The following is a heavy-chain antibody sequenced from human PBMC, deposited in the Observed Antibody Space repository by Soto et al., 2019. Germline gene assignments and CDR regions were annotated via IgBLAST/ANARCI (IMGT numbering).Heavy chain of an antibody. Sequence: EVQLVESGGGLVQPGGSLRLSCAASGFTFSSYEMNWVRQAPGKGLEWVSYISSSGSTIYYADSVKGRFTISRDNAKNSLYLQMNSLRAEDTAVYYCARDHGSYYYYYGMDVWGQGTTVTVSS. CDR1: GFTFSSYE. J-gene: IGHJ6*02. D-gene: IGHD1-26*01. CDR3: ARDHGSYYYYYGMDV. CDR2: ISSSGSTI. V-gene: IGHV3-48*03.